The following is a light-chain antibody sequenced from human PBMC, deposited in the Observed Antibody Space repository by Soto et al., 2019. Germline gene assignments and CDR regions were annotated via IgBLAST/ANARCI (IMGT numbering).Light chain of an antibody. Sequence: QSVLTQPPSASGTPGQRVTLSCSGSSANIGSNTVNWYQQLPRTAPKLLIIGNSNRPSWVPDRFSGSKSGSSASLAITGLQAEDEADSYCQSYDSSLSGSYVFGTGTKLTVL. CDR1: SANIGSNT. J-gene: IGLJ1*01. V-gene: IGLV1-40*01. CDR2: GNS. CDR3: QSYDSSLSGSYV.